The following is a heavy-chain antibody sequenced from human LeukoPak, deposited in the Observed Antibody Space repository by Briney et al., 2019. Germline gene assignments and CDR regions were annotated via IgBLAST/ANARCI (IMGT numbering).Heavy chain of an antibody. D-gene: IGHD4-17*01. CDR3: ARTSDYGDYFC. Sequence: SETLSLTCTVSGGPISSSSYYWGGIRKPPGKGLEGIGSIYYSGSTYYNPSLKSRVTISVDTSKNQFSLKLSSVTAADTAVYYCARTSDYGDYFCWGQGTLVTVSS. J-gene: IGHJ4*02. CDR1: GGPISSSSYY. CDR2: IYYSGST. V-gene: IGHV4-39*01.